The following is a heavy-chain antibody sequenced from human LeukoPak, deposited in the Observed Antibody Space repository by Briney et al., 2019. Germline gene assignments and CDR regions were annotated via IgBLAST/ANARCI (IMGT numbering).Heavy chain of an antibody. Sequence: GGSLRLSCAASGFTFSSCAMSWVRQAPGKGLEWVSAISGSGGSTYYADSVKGRFTISRDNSRNTLYLQMNSLRAEDTAVYYCAKEQGSGSYEDFDYWGQGTLVTVSS. CDR2: ISGSGGST. V-gene: IGHV3-23*01. CDR1: GFTFSSCA. D-gene: IGHD1-26*01. CDR3: AKEQGSGSYEDFDY. J-gene: IGHJ4*02.